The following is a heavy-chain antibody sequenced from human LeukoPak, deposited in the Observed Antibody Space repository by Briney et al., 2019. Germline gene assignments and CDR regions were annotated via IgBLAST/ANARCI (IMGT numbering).Heavy chain of an antibody. Sequence: GGSLRLSCAASGFTVSSNDMYWVRQAAGRGPEWVSAIGTNEDTFYLGSVKDRFTISRENGKNSLYLQMNSLRVDDTAVYYCVREWRGIASHYHGMDVWGQGTTVTVSS. CDR3: VREWRGIASHYHGMDV. V-gene: IGHV3-13*01. CDR2: IGTNEDT. J-gene: IGHJ6*02. D-gene: IGHD6-13*01. CDR1: GFTVSSND.